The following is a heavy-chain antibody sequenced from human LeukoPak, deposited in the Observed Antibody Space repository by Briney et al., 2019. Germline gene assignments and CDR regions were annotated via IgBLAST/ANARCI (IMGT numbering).Heavy chain of an antibody. CDR2: INSLSTST. D-gene: IGHD1-26*01. CDR1: GFIVSNSA. Sequence: PGGSLRLSCGGSGFIVSNSALNWVRQAPGKGLEWVSSINSLSTSTLYRDSVKGRFIISRGNANNSLYLQMNSLRVEDTAVYYCARGGGSYTDWGQGTLVTVSS. CDR3: ARGGGSYTD. V-gene: IGHV3-21*01. J-gene: IGHJ4*02.